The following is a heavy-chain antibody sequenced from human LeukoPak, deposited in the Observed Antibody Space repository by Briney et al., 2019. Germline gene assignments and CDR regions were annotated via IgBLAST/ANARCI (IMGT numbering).Heavy chain of an antibody. J-gene: IGHJ4*02. CDR2: TYYDGAA. Sequence: SETLSLTCTVSGGSINGYYWSWFRQSPGKGLEWIGYTYYDGAANYNPSLQSRVTISVDTSMNHFSLKLSSVIAADTAVYYCARAGLKWLGGSDYWGQGTLVTVSS. CDR3: ARAGLKWLGGSDY. CDR1: GGSINGYY. D-gene: IGHD6-19*01. V-gene: IGHV4-59*01.